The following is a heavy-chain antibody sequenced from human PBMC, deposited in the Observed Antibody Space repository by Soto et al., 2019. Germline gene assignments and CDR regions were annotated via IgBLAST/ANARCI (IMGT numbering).Heavy chain of an antibody. J-gene: IGHJ6*02. V-gene: IGHV3-53*04. Sequence: GGSLRLSCAASGFTVSSNYMSWVRQAPGKGLEWVSVIYSGGSTYYADSVKGRFTISRHNSKNTLYLQMNSLRAEDTAVHYCARDQGRGGYYYYGMDVWGQGTTVTVS. CDR2: IYSGGST. D-gene: IGHD3-10*01. CDR1: GFTVSSNY. CDR3: ARDQGRGGYYYYGMDV.